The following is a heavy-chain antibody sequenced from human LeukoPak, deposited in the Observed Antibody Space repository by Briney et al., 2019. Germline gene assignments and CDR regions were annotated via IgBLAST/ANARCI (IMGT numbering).Heavy chain of an antibody. CDR1: GASISNYF. CDR3: ARDKTHSNNWERLDY. CDR2: IYSSGST. Sequence: SGTLSLTCTVSGASISNYFWSWFRQPPGRGLEWIGLIYSSGSTSYNPSLKSRVTISVDTSKNQFSLNLTSVTAADTAVYYCARDKTHSNNWERLDYWGQGTLVTVSS. J-gene: IGHJ4*02. D-gene: IGHD6-13*01. V-gene: IGHV4-59*01.